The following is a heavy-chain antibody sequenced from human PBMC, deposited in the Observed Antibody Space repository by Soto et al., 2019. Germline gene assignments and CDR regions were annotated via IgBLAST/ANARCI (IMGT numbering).Heavy chain of an antibody. CDR1: GFTFSSYG. V-gene: IGHV3-23*01. CDR2: ISDSGGNT. Sequence: EVQLLESGGGLVQPGRSLRLSCAASGFTFSSYGMTWVRQTPGKGLEWVSAISDSGGNTYYADSVKGRFTISRDNSKNTLYLQINSLRPDDTAVYYCTLHCSGRTCGSWGQGTLVTVSS. D-gene: IGHD2-15*01. CDR3: TLHCSGRTCGS. J-gene: IGHJ5*02.